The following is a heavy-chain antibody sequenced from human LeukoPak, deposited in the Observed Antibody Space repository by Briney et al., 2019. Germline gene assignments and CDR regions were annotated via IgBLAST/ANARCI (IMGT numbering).Heavy chain of an antibody. V-gene: IGHV1-69*05. CDR1: GGTFSSYA. Sequence: SVKVSCEASGGTFSSYAISWVRQAPGQGLEWMGRIIPIFGTANYAQKFQGRVTITTDESTSTAYMELSSLRSEDTAVYYCARGDYEGYYYYYMDVWGKGTTVNVSS. CDR2: IIPIFGTA. J-gene: IGHJ6*03. CDR3: ARGDYEGYYYYYMDV. D-gene: IGHD4-17*01.